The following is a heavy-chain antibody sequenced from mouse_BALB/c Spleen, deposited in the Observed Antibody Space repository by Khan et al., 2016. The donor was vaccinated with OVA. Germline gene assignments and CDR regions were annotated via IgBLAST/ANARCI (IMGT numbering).Heavy chain of an antibody. V-gene: IGHV5-6-3*01. J-gene: IGHJ2*01. CDR3: ARMARTIN. CDR2: ITSNGGST. Sequence: DVQLVESGGGLVQPGGSLKLSCAASGFTFSSYGMSWVRQTPDKRLELVATITSNGGSTYYPDSVKGRFTISRDNAKNTLYLQMSSLKSEDTAMYYCARMARTINWGQGTTLTVSS. CDR1: GFTFSSYG.